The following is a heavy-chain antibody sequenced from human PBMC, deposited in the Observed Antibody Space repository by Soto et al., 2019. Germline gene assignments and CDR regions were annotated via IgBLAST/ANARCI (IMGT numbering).Heavy chain of an antibody. V-gene: IGHV1-69*13. D-gene: IGHD6-13*01. CDR3: AIAEAGIRWFDP. Sequence: ASVKVSCKASGGTFSSYAISWVRQAPGQGLEWMGGIIPIFGTANYAQKFQGRVTITADESTSTAYMELSGLRSEDTAVYYCAIAEAGIRWFDPWGQGTLVTVSS. CDR2: IIPIFGTA. J-gene: IGHJ5*02. CDR1: GGTFSSYA.